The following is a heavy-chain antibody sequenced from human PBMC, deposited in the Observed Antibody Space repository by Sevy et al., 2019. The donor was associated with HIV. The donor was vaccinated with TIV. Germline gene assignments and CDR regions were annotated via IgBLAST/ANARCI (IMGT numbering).Heavy chain of an antibody. Sequence: GGSLRLSCIASGFSFSYYGIHWVRQSPGKGLDWVALISHDGINECYADSVKGRFAISRDNSKNTVYLEMNSLRNEDTAIYFCANAYSGSYSHSYLYALDVWGQGTTVTVSS. V-gene: IGHV3-30*18. CDR1: GFSFSYYG. J-gene: IGHJ6*02. D-gene: IGHD1-26*01. CDR2: ISHDGINE. CDR3: ANAYSGSYSHSYLYALDV.